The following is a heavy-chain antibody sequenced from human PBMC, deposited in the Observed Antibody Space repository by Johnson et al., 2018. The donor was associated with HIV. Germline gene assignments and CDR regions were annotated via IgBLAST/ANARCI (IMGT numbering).Heavy chain of an antibody. CDR2: IKSKTDGGTT. V-gene: IGHV3-15*01. D-gene: IGHD7-27*01. CDR1: GFTFSNAW. J-gene: IGHJ3*02. Sequence: VQLVESGGGLVKPGGSLRLSCAASGFTFSNAWMSWVRQAPGKGLEWVGRIKSKTDGGTTDYAAPVKGRFTISRDDSKNTLYLQMNSLKTEDTAVYYCTKDPWGSDACDIWGQGTMVTVSS. CDR3: TKDPWGSDACDI.